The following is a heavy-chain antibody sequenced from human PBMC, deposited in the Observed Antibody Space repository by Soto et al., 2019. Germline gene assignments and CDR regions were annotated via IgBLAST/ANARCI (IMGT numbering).Heavy chain of an antibody. CDR2: ISYDGSNK. D-gene: IGHD1-26*01. J-gene: IGHJ6*02. CDR3: AKDVVVGATTGLGDYFYYYGMDF. Sequence: QVQLVESGGGVVQPGRSLRLSCAASGFTFSSYGMHWVRQAPGKGLEWVAVISYDGSNKYYADSVKGRFTISRDNSKNTLYLQMNSMGAEDTAVYYCAKDVVVGATTGLGDYFYYYGMDFWGQGTMVTVSS. CDR1: GFTFSSYG. V-gene: IGHV3-30*18.